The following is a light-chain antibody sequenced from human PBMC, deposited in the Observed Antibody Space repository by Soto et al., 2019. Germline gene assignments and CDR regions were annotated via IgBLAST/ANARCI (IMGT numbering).Light chain of an antibody. Sequence: QSVLTQPPSLSGAPGQRVTISCTGSSSNIGAGYDVHWYQQLPGTAPKLLIYGNSNRPSGVPDRFSGSKSGTSASLAITGLQAEDEADYYCQSYDSSLSGSVVGGGTK. CDR2: GNS. CDR1: SSNIGAGYD. V-gene: IGLV1-40*01. J-gene: IGLJ3*02. CDR3: QSYDSSLSGSV.